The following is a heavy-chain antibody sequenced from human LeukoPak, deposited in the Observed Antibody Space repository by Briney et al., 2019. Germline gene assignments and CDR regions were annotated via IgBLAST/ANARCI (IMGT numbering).Heavy chain of an antibody. CDR3: AKGYYYMDV. V-gene: IGHV4-39*01. Sequence: PSETLSLTCAVSGGSISSSSYYWAWIRQPPGKGLEWIGSIYYSGSTYYNPSLKSRVTISVDTSKNQFSLKLSSVTAADTAVYYCAKGYYYMDVWDKGTTVTISS. CDR1: GGSISSSSYY. J-gene: IGHJ6*03. CDR2: IYYSGST.